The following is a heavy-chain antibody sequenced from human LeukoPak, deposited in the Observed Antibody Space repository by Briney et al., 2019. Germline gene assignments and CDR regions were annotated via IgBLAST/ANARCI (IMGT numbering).Heavy chain of an antibody. CDR1: GFTFSGYW. CDR3: ARESTAGYNSSWYGFRN. Sequence: GRSLRLSCAASGFTFSGYWMSWVRQAPGKGLEWVANINQDGSEKYYVDSVKGRFTISRDNAKNSLFLQMGSLKVEDTAVYYCARESTAGYNSSWYGFRNWGQGTLVSVSS. D-gene: IGHD6-13*01. J-gene: IGHJ1*01. CDR2: INQDGSEK. V-gene: IGHV3-7*01.